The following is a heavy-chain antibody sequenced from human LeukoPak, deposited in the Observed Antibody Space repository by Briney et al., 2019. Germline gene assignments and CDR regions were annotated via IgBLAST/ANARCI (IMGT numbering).Heavy chain of an antibody. V-gene: IGHV1-46*01. D-gene: IGHD2-15*01. CDR1: GYTFTSYY. J-gene: IGHJ3*02. CDR3: ARDGYCSGGSCYSGGNDAFDI. Sequence: ASVKVSCKASGYTFTSYYMHWVRQAPGQGLEWMGIINPSGGSTSYAQKFQGRVTMTRDTSTSTVYMELSSLRSEDTAVYYCARDGYCSGGSCYSGGNDAFDIWGQGTMVTVSS. CDR2: INPSGGST.